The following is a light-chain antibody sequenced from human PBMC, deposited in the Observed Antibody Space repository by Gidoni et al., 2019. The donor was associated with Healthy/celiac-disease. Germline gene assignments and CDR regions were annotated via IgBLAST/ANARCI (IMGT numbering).Light chain of an antibody. Sequence: EIVLTQSPGTLSVSLGERATLSCRASQSVNSSYLAWYQQKPGQAPRLLIYGASSWATGIPDRFSGSGSGTDFTLTISRLEPEDFAVYYCQQYGSSPYTFGRGTKLEIK. CDR2: GAS. CDR3: QQYGSSPYT. V-gene: IGKV3-20*01. J-gene: IGKJ2*01. CDR1: QSVNSSY.